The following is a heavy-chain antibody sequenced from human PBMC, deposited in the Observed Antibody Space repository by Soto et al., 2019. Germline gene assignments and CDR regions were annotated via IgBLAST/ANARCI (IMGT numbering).Heavy chain of an antibody. CDR1: GGSFSGYY. CDR2: INHSGST. V-gene: IGHV4-34*01. Sequence: PSETLSLTCAVYGGSFSGYYWSWIRQPPGKGLEWIGEINHSGSTNYNPSLKSRVTISVDTSKNQFSLKLSSVTAADTAVYYCARGRNKYYDILTGYYFVGGNWFDPWGQGTLVTVSS. D-gene: IGHD3-9*01. CDR3: ARGRNKYYDILTGYYFVGGNWFDP. J-gene: IGHJ5*02.